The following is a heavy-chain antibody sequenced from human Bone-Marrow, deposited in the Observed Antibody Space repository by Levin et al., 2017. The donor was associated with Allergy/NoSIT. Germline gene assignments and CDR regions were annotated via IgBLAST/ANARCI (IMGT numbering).Heavy chain of an antibody. V-gene: IGHV4-34*01. CDR3: ARGKENVWGSYRTLDWFDP. CDR1: GGSFSPYY. Sequence: SETLSLTCAVYGGSFSPYYWSWIRQSPGKGLEWIGEINHSGTTEYNPSLKSRVTISLATSKNQFSLNLTSVTAADTAVYYCARGKENVWGSYRTLDWFDPWGQGTLVTVSS. J-gene: IGHJ5*02. CDR2: INHSGTT. D-gene: IGHD3-16*02.